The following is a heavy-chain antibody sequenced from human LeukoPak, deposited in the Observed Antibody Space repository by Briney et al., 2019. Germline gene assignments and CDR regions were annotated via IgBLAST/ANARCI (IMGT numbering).Heavy chain of an antibody. D-gene: IGHD6-13*01. V-gene: IGHV1-24*01. Sequence: ASVKVSCKVSGYTLTELSMHWVQQAPGKGLEWMGGFDPEDGETIYAQKFQGRVTMTEDTSTDTAYMELSSLRSEDTAVYYCATDLRRIAAAGSRINWFDPWGQGTLVTVSS. J-gene: IGHJ5*02. CDR3: ATDLRRIAAAGSRINWFDP. CDR2: FDPEDGET. CDR1: GYTLTELS.